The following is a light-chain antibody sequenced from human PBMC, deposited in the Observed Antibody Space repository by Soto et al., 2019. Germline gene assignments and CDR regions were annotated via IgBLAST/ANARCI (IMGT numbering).Light chain of an antibody. Sequence: DIQMTQSPSTLSASVGDRVTITCRASQSIRSWLAWYQQKPGKAPRLLIYKASSLESGVPSRFSGSGSGTEFTLTISSLQPHDSATYYCQQYDSYRTFGGGTKVDNK. J-gene: IGKJ4*01. CDR3: QQYDSYRT. CDR2: KAS. V-gene: IGKV1-5*03. CDR1: QSIRSW.